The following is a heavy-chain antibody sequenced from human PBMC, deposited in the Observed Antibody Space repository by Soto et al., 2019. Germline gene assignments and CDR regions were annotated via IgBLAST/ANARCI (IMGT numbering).Heavy chain of an antibody. V-gene: IGHV3-23*04. Sequence: VQLVESGGALVQPGGSLRLSCAASGFTFRTYAMSWVRQTPGRGLEWVSATDTSGGSTYYADSVKGRFTVSRDNSRNTLHLQMNGLRAEDTAVYYCAKDQAEGGFTYGFFYYYGLDVWGQGTTVTVSS. CDR2: TDTSGGST. D-gene: IGHD5-18*01. J-gene: IGHJ6*02. CDR3: AKDQAEGGFTYGFFYYYGLDV. CDR1: GFTFRTYA.